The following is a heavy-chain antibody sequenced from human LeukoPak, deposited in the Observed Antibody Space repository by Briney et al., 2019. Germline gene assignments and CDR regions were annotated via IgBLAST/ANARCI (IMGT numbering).Heavy chain of an antibody. CDR3: ARVNLGYCSSTSCYTGWFDP. V-gene: IGHV4-61*02. CDR2: IYTSGST. J-gene: IGHJ5*02. D-gene: IGHD2-2*02. Sequence: SETLSLTCTVSGGSISSGSYYWSCIRQPAGKGLECIGRIYTSGSTNYNPSLKSRVTISVDTSKNQFSLKLSSVTAADTAVYYCARVNLGYCSSTSCYTGWFDPWGQGTLVTVSS. CDR1: GGSISSGSYY.